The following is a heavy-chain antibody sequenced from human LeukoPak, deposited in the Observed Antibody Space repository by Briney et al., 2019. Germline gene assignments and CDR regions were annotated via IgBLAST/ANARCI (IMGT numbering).Heavy chain of an antibody. CDR2: MNPNSGNT. Sequence: ASVKVSCKASGYTFTSYDINWVRQATGQGLEWMGWMNPNSGNTGYAQKFQGRVTMTRNTSISTAYMELSSLRSEDTAVYYCAKAPVTTCRGAFCYPFDYWGLGTLVTVSS. CDR1: GYTFTSYD. D-gene: IGHD2-15*01. CDR3: AKAPVTTCRGAFCYPFDY. V-gene: IGHV1-8*01. J-gene: IGHJ4*02.